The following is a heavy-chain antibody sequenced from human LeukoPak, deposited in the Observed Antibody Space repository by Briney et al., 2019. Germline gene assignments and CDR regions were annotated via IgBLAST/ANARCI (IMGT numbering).Heavy chain of an antibody. V-gene: IGHV1-58*01. CDR3: AALYYYDSSGYYYSDY. CDR2: IVVGSSNT. CDR1: GFTFTNSA. Sequence: SVTVSCKASGFTFTNSAVQWVRQARGQRREWIGWIVVGSSNTNYAQKFQERVTITRDMSTTTAYMELSSLRSEDTAVYYCAALYYYDSSGYYYSDYWGQGTLVTVSS. D-gene: IGHD3-22*01. J-gene: IGHJ4*02.